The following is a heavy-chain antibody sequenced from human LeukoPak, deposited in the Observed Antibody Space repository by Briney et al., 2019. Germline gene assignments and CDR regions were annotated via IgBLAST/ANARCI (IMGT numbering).Heavy chain of an antibody. CDR2: IKTDGTTK. Sequence: GGSLRLSCTVSGFIFSTYWMHWVRHAPGKGLVWVSRIKTDGTTKYYADSVKGRFAVPRDNAKNTLYLQMESLRVEDTAIYYCAPDWAWGGFDHWGQGALVTVSS. D-gene: IGHD3-16*01. CDR3: APDWAWGGFDH. J-gene: IGHJ4*02. CDR1: GFIFSTYW. V-gene: IGHV3-74*01.